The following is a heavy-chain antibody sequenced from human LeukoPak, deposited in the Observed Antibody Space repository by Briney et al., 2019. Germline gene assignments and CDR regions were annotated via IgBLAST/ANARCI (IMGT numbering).Heavy chain of an antibody. Sequence: GGSLRLSCAASGFTFSTFAMIWVRQPPGKGLEWVSSIFPSGGEIHYADSVRGRFTISRDNSKNTLYLQMNSLRAEDTAVYYCAKSGVRDFDYWGQGTLVTVSS. CDR3: AKSGVRDFDY. D-gene: IGHD3-10*01. CDR2: IFPSGGEI. J-gene: IGHJ4*02. V-gene: IGHV3-23*01. CDR1: GFTFSTFA.